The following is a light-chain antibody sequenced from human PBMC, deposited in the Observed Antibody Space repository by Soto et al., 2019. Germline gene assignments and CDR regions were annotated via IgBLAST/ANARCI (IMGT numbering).Light chain of an antibody. J-gene: IGKJ5*01. CDR3: QQRSNWPPIT. Sequence: EIVLTQSPGTLSLSPGERGTLSCRASQTVSSNFLAWYQQKPGQAPRLLIFDASTRATGIPDRFTGSGSGTDFTLTISSLEPEDFAVYYCQQRSNWPPITFGQGTRLEIK. CDR1: QTVSSNF. V-gene: IGKV3D-20*02. CDR2: DAS.